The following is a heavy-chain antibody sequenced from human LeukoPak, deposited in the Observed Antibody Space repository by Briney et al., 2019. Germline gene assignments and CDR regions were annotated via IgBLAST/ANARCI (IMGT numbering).Heavy chain of an antibody. CDR3: ATQRIVVVRSASQNWFDP. CDR2: VDPEDGET. V-gene: IGHV1-69-2*01. D-gene: IGHD2-2*01. CDR1: GYTFSDYY. Sequence: ASVKVSCKASGYTFSDYYIHWVQQAPGKGLEWMGRVDPEDGETIYAEKFQGRVTITADTSTDTAYMELSSLRSDDTAVYYCATQRIVVVRSASQNWFDPWGQATLVTVSP. J-gene: IGHJ5*02.